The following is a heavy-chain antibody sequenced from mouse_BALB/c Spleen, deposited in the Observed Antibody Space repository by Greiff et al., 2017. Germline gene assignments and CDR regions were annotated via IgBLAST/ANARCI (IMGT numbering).Heavy chain of an antibody. Sequence: VQLQQSGPELVKPGASVRISCTASGYTFTSYYIHWVKQRPGQGLEWIGWIYPGNVNTKYKEKFKGKATLTADTSSSTAYMQLSSLTSEDSAVYFCARGYMDDWGEGTSVTVSS. CDR1: GYTFTSYY. J-gene: IGHJ4*01. V-gene: IGHV1S56*01. CDR3: ARGYMDD. CDR2: IYPGNVNT.